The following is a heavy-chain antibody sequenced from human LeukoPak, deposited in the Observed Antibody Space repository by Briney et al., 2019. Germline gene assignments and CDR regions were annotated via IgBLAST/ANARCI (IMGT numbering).Heavy chain of an antibody. V-gene: IGHV4-34*01. CDR3: ARDTSTVPRVFDF. Sequence: TSETLSLTCAVYGGSFSGYYWSWIRQPPGKGLEWIGEINHSGSTNYNPSLKSRVTISVDTSKNQFSLKLSSVTAADTAVYYCARDTSTVPRVFDFWGQGTMVAVSS. D-gene: IGHD4-17*01. CDR2: INHSGST. CDR1: GGSFSGYY. J-gene: IGHJ3*01.